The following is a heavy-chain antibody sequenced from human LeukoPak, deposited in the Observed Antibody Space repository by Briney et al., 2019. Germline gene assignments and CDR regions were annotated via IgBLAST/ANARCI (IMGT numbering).Heavy chain of an antibody. CDR3: ARLGPFTMVRGVLSWFDP. V-gene: IGHV4-38-2*02. J-gene: IGHJ5*02. Sequence: SETLSLTCTVSGYSISSGYYWSWIRQPPGKGLEWIGEINHSGSTNYNPSLKSRVTISVDTSKNQFSLKLSSVTAADTAVYYCARLGPFTMVRGVLSWFDPWGQGTLVTVSS. D-gene: IGHD3-10*01. CDR2: INHSGST. CDR1: GYSISSGYY.